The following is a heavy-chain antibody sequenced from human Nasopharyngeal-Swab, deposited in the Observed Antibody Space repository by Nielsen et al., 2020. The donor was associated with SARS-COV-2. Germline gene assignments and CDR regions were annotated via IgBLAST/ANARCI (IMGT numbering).Heavy chain of an antibody. Sequence: GESLKISCAASGFTFSTYSMIWVRRAPAKGLEWVSWISSSVSYIYYADSVKGRFTISRDNAKNALYLQMSSLRAEDTAVYYCARLPSAWGRRDFDYWGQGTLVTVSS. V-gene: IGHV3-21*06. D-gene: IGHD6-19*01. J-gene: IGHJ4*02. CDR1: GFTFSTYS. CDR3: ARLPSAWGRRDFDY. CDR2: ISSSVSYI.